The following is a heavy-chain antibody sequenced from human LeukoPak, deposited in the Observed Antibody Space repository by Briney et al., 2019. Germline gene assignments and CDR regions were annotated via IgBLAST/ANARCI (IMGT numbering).Heavy chain of an antibody. D-gene: IGHD3-10*01. CDR2: ISEGGDLI. V-gene: IGHV3-48*03. J-gene: IGHJ4*02. CDR1: GFTFSSHE. CDR3: ARDSGSGTSGTEFDY. Sequence: PGGSLRLSCAASGFTFSSHEMNWVRKAPGKGLEWVSYISEGGDLIYYAEFVKGRFTVSRDNAKNVLFLQMSGLRVEDTAVYYCARDSGSGTSGTEFDYWGQGTLVSVSS.